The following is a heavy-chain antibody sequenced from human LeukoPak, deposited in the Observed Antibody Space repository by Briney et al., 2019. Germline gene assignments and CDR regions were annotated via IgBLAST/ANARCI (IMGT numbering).Heavy chain of an antibody. J-gene: IGHJ4*02. D-gene: IGHD3-16*02. Sequence: SETLSLTCTVSGGSISSYYWSWIRQPPGKELEWIGEINHSGSTNQNPSLKSRVTISVDTSKNQFSLRLSSVTAADTAVYYCARAEVTFGGVIVSYFDYWGQGVLVTVPS. CDR3: ARAEVTFGGVIVSYFDY. CDR1: GGSISSYY. CDR2: INHSGST. V-gene: IGHV4-34*01.